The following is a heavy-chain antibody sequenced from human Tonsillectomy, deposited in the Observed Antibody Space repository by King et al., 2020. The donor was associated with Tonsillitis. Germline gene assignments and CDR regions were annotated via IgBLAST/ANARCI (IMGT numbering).Heavy chain of an antibody. J-gene: IGHJ4*02. V-gene: IGHV4-39*01. CDR1: GGTISSRDYY. Sequence: LQLQESGPGLVKPSETLSLTCSVSGGTISSRDYYWGWIRQPPGAGLEWIGNIYYSGTTYYNPSLKSRVTISVDTSKNQFSLRLTSVTAADTAVYYCAGRRSILGTLEYYCDYWGQGILVTVAS. CDR2: IYYSGTT. D-gene: IGHD1-20*01. CDR3: AGRRSILGTLEYYCDY.